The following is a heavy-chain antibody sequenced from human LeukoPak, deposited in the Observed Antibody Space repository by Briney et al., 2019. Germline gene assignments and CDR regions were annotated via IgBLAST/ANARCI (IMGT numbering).Heavy chain of an antibody. CDR2: IYFSGST. D-gene: IGHD5-24*01. CDR3: ARGNVELATILDY. J-gene: IGHJ4*02. Sequence: PSQTLSLTCTVSGGSISSGDYYWSWIRQPPGKGLEWIVYIYFSGSTYYNPSLKSRVTISVDTSKNQCSLKLSSVTAADTAVYYCARGNVELATILDYWGQGTLVTVSS. V-gene: IGHV4-30-4*01. CDR1: GGSISSGDYY.